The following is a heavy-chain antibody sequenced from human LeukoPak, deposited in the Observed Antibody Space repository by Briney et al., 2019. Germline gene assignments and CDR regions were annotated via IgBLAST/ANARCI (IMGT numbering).Heavy chain of an antibody. CDR3: ARVAGYSSGWYEAHFDY. Sequence: PSETLSLTCTVSGGSISSYYWSWIRQPPGKGLEWIGYIYYSGSTNYNPSLKSRVTISVDTSKNQFSLKLSSVTAADTAVYYCARVAGYSSGWYEAHFDYWGQGTLVTVSS. CDR2: IYYSGST. V-gene: IGHV4-59*01. CDR1: GGSISSYY. D-gene: IGHD6-19*01. J-gene: IGHJ4*02.